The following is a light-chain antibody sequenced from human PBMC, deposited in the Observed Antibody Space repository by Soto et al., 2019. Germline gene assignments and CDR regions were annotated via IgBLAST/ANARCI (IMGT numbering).Light chain of an antibody. CDR1: RGISSY. CDR3: QQLNSYLPLT. Sequence: STCRASRGISSYLAWYQQKPGKAPKLLIYAASTLQSGVPSRFSGSGSGTEFTLTISSLQPEDFATYYCQQLNSYLPLTFGGGTKVDIK. J-gene: IGKJ4*01. V-gene: IGKV1-9*01. CDR2: AAS.